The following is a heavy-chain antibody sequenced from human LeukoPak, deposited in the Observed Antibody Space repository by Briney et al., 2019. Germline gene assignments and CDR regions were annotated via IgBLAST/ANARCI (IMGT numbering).Heavy chain of an antibody. V-gene: IGHV3-66*01. J-gene: IGHJ4*02. CDR1: GFTFTNDF. CDR2: IYSGGIT. Sequence: GGSLRLSCAASGFTFTNDFMTWVRQAPGKGLEWVSVIYSGGITYYADSVKGRFTISRDNAKNSLYLQMNSLRAEDTAVYYCAREDYWGQGTLVTVSS. CDR3: AREDY.